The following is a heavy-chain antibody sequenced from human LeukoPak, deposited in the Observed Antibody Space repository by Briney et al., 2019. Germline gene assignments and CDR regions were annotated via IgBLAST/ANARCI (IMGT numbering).Heavy chain of an antibody. D-gene: IGHD6-13*01. Sequence: GESLKISCKGSGYSFNTYWIGWVRQMPGKGLEWMGIIYPGDFNTRYSPSFQGQVTISADKSISTAYLHWRSLKASDTAMYYCARHEDPISSWYESWGQGTLVTVSS. V-gene: IGHV5-51*01. J-gene: IGHJ5*02. CDR1: GYSFNTYW. CDR3: ARHEDPISSWYES. CDR2: IYPGDFNT.